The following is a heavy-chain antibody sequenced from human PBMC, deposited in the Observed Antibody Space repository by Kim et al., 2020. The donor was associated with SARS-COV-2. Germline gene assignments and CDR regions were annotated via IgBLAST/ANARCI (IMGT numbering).Heavy chain of an antibody. Sequence: SETLSLTCTVSGGSFGSFYWTWIRQPPAPGLEWLGYIYYHGTTDYNPTLKGRAKIAINTATTQYYLTLKLGTVAATAASFCAKSSGGTNWYSHHWG. V-gene: IGHV4-59*01. CDR2: IYYHGTT. D-gene: IGHD2-15*01. CDR1: GGSFGSFY. J-gene: IGHJ2*01. CDR3: AKSSGGTNWYSHH.